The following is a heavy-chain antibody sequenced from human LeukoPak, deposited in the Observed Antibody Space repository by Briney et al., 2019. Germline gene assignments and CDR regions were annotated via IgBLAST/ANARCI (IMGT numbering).Heavy chain of an antibody. D-gene: IGHD6-13*01. Sequence: SETLSLTCAVYGGSFSGYYWSWIRQPPGKGLEWIGEINHSGSTNYNPSLKSRVTISVDTSKNQFSLKLSSVTAADTAVYYCAREPRYSGSWYLSRSRPGFDYWGQGTLVTVSS. CDR1: GGSFSGYY. V-gene: IGHV4-34*01. CDR3: AREPRYSGSWYLSRSRPGFDY. CDR2: INHSGST. J-gene: IGHJ4*02.